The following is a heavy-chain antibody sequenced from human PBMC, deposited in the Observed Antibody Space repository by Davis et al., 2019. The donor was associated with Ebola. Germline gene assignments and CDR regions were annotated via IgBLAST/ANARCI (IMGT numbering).Heavy chain of an antibody. V-gene: IGHV4-34*01. Sequence: SETLSLTCAVYGGSFSGYYWSWIRQPPGKGLECIGEINHSGSTNYNPSLKSRVTISVDTSKNQFSLKLSSVTAADTAVYYCARVGYDFWSGNIDYWGQGTLVTVSS. CDR2: INHSGST. CDR1: GGSFSGYY. D-gene: IGHD3-3*01. J-gene: IGHJ4*02. CDR3: ARVGYDFWSGNIDY.